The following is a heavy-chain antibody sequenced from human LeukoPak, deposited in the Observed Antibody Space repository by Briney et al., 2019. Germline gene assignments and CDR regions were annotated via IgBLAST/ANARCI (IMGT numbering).Heavy chain of an antibody. CDR3: ARERPDSRNLDS. CDR1: GFTISSYW. Sequence: GGSLRLSCAASGFTISSYWMHWVRQAPGKGLVWVSITYSGDTTYYADSVKGRFIISRDDSKNTLSLQMNDLRVEDTAVYYCARERPDSRNLDSWGRGALVTVSS. J-gene: IGHJ4*02. CDR2: TYSGDTT. V-gene: IGHV3-66*01. D-gene: IGHD1-14*01.